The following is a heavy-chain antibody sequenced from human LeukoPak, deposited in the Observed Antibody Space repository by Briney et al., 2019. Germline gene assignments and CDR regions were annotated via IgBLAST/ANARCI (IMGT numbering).Heavy chain of an antibody. CDR3: AVGWGTSVDAFDY. CDR1: GYTFTSYD. D-gene: IGHD2-2*01. V-gene: IGHV1-8*03. Sequence: ASVKVSCKASGYTFTSYDINWVRQAPGQGLEWMGWMNPNSGNTGYAQKFQGRVTITRNTSISTVYMELSSLRSEDTAVYYCAVGWGTSVDAFDYWGQGTLVTVSS. J-gene: IGHJ4*02. CDR2: MNPNSGNT.